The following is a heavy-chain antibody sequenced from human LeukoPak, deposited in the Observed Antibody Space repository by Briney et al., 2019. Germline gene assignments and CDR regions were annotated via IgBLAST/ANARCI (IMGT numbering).Heavy chain of an antibody. Sequence: ASVKVSCKASGYTFTSYDINWARQATGQGLEWMGWMNPNSGNTGYAQKFQGRVTMTRNTSISTAYMELSSLRSEDTAVYYCARDKSAIVATPGHWGQGTLVTVSS. V-gene: IGHV1-8*01. J-gene: IGHJ4*02. D-gene: IGHD5-12*01. CDR2: MNPNSGNT. CDR1: GYTFTSYD. CDR3: ARDKSAIVATPGH.